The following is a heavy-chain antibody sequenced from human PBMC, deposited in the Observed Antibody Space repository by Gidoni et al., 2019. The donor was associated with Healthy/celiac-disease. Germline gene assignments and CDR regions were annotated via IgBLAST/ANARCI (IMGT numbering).Heavy chain of an antibody. V-gene: IGHV3-21*01. CDR3: ARDPSGYDSIYSSGWGNDY. J-gene: IGHJ4*02. D-gene: IGHD6-19*01. CDR1: GFPFSGYT. Sequence: EVQLVESGGGLVTPGGSLSLSCAASGFPFSGYTLNWVRQAPGKGLEWVSSISSSSSYIYYADSVKGRFTISRDNAKNSLYLQMNSLRAEDTAVYYCARDPSGYDSIYSSGWGNDYWGQGTLVTVSS. CDR2: ISSSSSYI.